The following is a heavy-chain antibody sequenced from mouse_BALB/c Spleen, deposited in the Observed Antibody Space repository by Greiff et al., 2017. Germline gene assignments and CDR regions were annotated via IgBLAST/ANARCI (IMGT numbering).Heavy chain of an antibody. Sequence: EVQRVESGGGLVKPGGSLKLSCAASGFTFSDYYMYWVRQTPEKRLEWVATISDGGSYTYYPDSVKGRFTISRDNAKNNLYLQMSSLKSEDTAMYYCARDRITTVVGYYYAMDYWGQGTSVTVSS. D-gene: IGHD1-1*01. CDR2: ISDGGSYT. CDR3: ARDRITTVVGYYYAMDY. J-gene: IGHJ4*01. V-gene: IGHV5-4*02. CDR1: GFTFSDYY.